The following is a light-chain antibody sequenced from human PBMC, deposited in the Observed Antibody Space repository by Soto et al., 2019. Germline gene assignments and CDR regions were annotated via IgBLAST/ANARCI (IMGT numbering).Light chain of an antibody. CDR1: TTDVATYDL. Sequence: QSALTQPASVSGSPGQSITISCAGTTTDVATYDLVSWYQHHPGTAPKVILYAVTKRPSGVSNRFSGSKSGNTASPTISGLQHEDEADYFCCSYAGGNTFVFGGGTKLTVL. CDR2: AVT. J-gene: IGLJ2*01. CDR3: CSYAGGNTFV. V-gene: IGLV2-23*02.